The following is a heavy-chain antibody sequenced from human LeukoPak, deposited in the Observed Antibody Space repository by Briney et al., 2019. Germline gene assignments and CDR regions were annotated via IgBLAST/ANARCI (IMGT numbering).Heavy chain of an antibody. D-gene: IGHD3-3*01. CDR1: GYTFTSYD. V-gene: IGHV1-8*01. CDR3: ARAHTNYDFWSGYYRQYYYYYYYMDV. Sequence: ASVKVSCKASGYTFTSYDINWVRQATGQGLEWMGWMNPNSGNTGYAQKLQGRVTMTRNTSISTAYMERSSLRSEDTAVYYCARAHTNYDFWSGYYRQYYYYYYYMDVWGKGTTVTVSS. CDR2: MNPNSGNT. J-gene: IGHJ6*03.